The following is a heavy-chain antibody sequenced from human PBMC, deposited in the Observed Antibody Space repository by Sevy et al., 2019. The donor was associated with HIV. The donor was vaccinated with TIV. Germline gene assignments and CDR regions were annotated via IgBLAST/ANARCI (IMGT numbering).Heavy chain of an antibody. V-gene: IGHV5-51*01. CDR2: IYPGDSDT. CDR1: GYSFTSYW. J-gene: IGHJ4*02. CDR3: ARRNYYDSSGYYEVYSFDY. D-gene: IGHD3-22*01. Sequence: GESLKISCKGSGYSFTSYWIGWVRQMPGKGLEWMGIIYPGDSDTRYSPSFQGQVTISADKSISTAYLQWSSLKASDTAMYYCARRNYYDSSGYYEVYSFDYWGQGTLVTVSS.